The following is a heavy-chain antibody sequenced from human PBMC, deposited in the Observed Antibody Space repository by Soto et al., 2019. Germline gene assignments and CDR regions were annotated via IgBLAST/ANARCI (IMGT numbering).Heavy chain of an antibody. CDR2: ISSNGGST. Sequence: GGSLRLSCSASGFTFSSYAMHWVRQAPGKGLEYVSAISSNGGSTYYADSVKGRFTISRDNSKNTLYLQMSSLRAEDTAVYYCVKDLPYGSGSPTLDYWGQGTLVTVSS. D-gene: IGHD3-10*01. J-gene: IGHJ4*02. V-gene: IGHV3-64D*08. CDR3: VKDLPYGSGSPTLDY. CDR1: GFTFSSYA.